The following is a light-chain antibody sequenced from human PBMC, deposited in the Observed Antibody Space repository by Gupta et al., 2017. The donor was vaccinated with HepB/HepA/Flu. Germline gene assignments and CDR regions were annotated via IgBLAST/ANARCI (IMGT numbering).Light chain of an antibody. V-gene: IGKV3-15*01. CDR3: QQYNNWPIT. J-gene: IGKJ4*01. CDR2: GAS. CDR1: QSVSSN. Sequence: EIVMTQSPATLPVSPGERATLSCRASQSVSSNLAWYQQKPGQAPRRLIYGASTRATGIPARFSGSGSVTEFTLTISSLQSEDFAVYYCQQYNNWPITFGGETKVEIK.